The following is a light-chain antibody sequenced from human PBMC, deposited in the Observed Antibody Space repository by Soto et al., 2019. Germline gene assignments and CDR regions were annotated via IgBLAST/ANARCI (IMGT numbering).Light chain of an antibody. Sequence: DIQMTQSPSTLSASIGDRVTITCRASQSISSWLAWYQQKPGRAPKLLIYKATSLHSGVPSRFSGSGSGTEFTLTISRLQPDDFATYYCQRYNTNSRTVGQGTQVEVK. CDR2: KAT. V-gene: IGKV1-5*03. CDR3: QRYNTNSRT. J-gene: IGKJ1*01. CDR1: QSISSW.